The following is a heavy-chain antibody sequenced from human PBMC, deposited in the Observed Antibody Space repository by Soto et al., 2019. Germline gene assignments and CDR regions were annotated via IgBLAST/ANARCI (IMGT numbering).Heavy chain of an antibody. V-gene: IGHV4-39*01. CDR1: GGSISSSSHY. D-gene: IGHD6-19*01. Sequence: SETLSLTCTVSGGSISSSSHYWGWIRQPPGKGLEWIGSTYYSGSTYYNPSPKSRVTISVDTSKNQFSLKLSSVTAADTAVYYCARARGIAVAGKGGVLGHYYYYYGMDVWGQGTTVTVSS. CDR2: TYYSGST. CDR3: ARARGIAVAGKGGVLGHYYYYYGMDV. J-gene: IGHJ6*02.